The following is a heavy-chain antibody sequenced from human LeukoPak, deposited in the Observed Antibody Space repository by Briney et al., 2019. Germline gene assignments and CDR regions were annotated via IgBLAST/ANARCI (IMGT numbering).Heavy chain of an antibody. V-gene: IGHV4-34*01. CDR1: GGSFSGYY. J-gene: IGHJ4*02. Sequence: SETLSLTCAVYGGSFSGYYWSWIRQPPGKGLEWIGEINHSGSTNYNPSLKSRVTISVDTSKNQFSLKLSSVTAADTAVYYCARSYSSSWSTLDYWGQGTLVTVSS. D-gene: IGHD6-13*01. CDR3: ARSYSSSWSTLDY. CDR2: INHSGST.